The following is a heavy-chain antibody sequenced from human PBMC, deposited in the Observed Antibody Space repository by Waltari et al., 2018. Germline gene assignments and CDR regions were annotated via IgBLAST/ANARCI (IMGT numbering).Heavy chain of an antibody. CDR2: IIPIFGTA. CDR3: ARVRLLGGGEPPYYYYYGMDV. V-gene: IGHV1-69*01. CDR1: GGTFSSYA. D-gene: IGHD2-21*01. J-gene: IGHJ6*02. Sequence: QVQLVQSGAEVKKPGSSVKVSCKASGGTFSSYAISWVRQAPGQGLEWMGGIIPIFGTANYAQKFQGRVTITADESTSTAYMELSSLRSEDTAVYYCARVRLLGGGEPPYYYYYGMDVWGQGTTVTVSS.